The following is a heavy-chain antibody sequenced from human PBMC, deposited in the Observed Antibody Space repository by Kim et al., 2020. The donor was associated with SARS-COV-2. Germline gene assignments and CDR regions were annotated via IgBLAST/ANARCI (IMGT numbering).Heavy chain of an antibody. Sequence: GGSLRLSCAASGFTFSSYGMHWVRQAPGKGLEWVAVISYDGSNKYYADSVKGRFTISRDNSKNTLYLQMNSLRAEDTAVYYCAKMITGTIFRPKSYFDYWGQGTLVTVSS. D-gene: IGHD1-7*01. CDR2: ISYDGSNK. CDR1: GFTFSSYG. J-gene: IGHJ4*02. V-gene: IGHV3-30*18. CDR3: AKMITGTIFRPKSYFDY.